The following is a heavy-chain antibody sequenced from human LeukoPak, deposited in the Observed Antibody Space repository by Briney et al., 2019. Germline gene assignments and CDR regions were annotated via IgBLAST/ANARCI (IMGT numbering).Heavy chain of an antibody. V-gene: IGHV4-59*01. CDR3: AREGIAEPNWFDP. D-gene: IGHD6-13*01. CDR2: IYYSGST. CDR1: GGSISSYY. Sequence: SETLSLTCTVSGGSISSYYWSWIRQPPGQGLEWIGYIYYSGSTNYNPSLKSRVTISVDTSKNQFSLKLSSVTAADTAVYYCAREGIAEPNWFDPWGQGTLVTVSS. J-gene: IGHJ5*02.